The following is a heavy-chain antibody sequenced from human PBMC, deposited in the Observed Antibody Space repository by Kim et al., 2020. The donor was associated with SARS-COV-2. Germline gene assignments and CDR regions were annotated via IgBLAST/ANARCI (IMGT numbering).Heavy chain of an antibody. D-gene: IGHD6-6*01. Sequence: IYYSAAVTGRLTISRDTAKNSLYLQMNSLRAADTAVYYSARYSSSSYYYYGMDVWGQGTTVTVSS. J-gene: IGHJ6*02. CDR2: I. CDR3: ARYSSSSYYYYGMDV. V-gene: IGHV3-21*01.